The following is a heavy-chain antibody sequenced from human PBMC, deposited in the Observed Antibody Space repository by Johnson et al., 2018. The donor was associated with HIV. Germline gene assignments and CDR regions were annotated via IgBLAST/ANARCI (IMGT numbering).Heavy chain of an antibody. D-gene: IGHD1-26*01. CDR3: ARVSYSGTYWAFDI. Sequence: VYLVESGGGVVRPGESLRLSCAASGFTFHDNGMTWVRQVSGKGLEWVSSINWNGGNTGYADSVKGRFTISRDNDENSLYLQMNSLRAEDTALYYCARVSYSGTYWAFDIWGQGIMVTVSS. V-gene: IGHV3-20*04. CDR1: GFTFHDNG. J-gene: IGHJ3*02. CDR2: INWNGGNT.